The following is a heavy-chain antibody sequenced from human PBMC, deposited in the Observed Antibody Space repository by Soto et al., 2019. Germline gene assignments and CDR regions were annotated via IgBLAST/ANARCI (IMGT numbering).Heavy chain of an antibody. Sequence: QAQLVESGGGVVQPGRSLRLSCAASGFTFSNYGMHWVRQAPGKGLEWVAVISYDGSNKYYVDSVKGRFTISRDNSKNTLYLQIDSLRVEDTAVYYCARDRARAAASALMGASDYWGQGTLVTVSS. V-gene: IGHV3-30*03. CDR1: GFTFSNYG. CDR2: ISYDGSNK. CDR3: ARDRARAAASALMGASDY. D-gene: IGHD6-13*01. J-gene: IGHJ4*02.